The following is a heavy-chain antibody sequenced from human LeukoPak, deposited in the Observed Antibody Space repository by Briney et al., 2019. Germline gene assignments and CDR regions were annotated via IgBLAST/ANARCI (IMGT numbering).Heavy chain of an antibody. CDR1: GFTFDDYG. CDR2: INWNGGST. D-gene: IGHD3-22*01. V-gene: IGHV3-20*04. CDR3: ARERGYYYDSSGYSGYFDY. Sequence: GGSLRLSCAASGFTFDDYGMSWVRQAPGKGLEWVPGINWNGGSTGYADSVKGRFTISRDNAKNSLYLQMNSLRAEDTALYYCARERGYYYDSSGYSGYFDYWGQGTLVTVSS. J-gene: IGHJ4*02.